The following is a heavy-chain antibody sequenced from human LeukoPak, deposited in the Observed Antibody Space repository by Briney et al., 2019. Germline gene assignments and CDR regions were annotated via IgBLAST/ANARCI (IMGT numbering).Heavy chain of an antibody. D-gene: IGHD3-16*02. CDR3: ARGSPYDYIWGSYRPHFFDY. CDR2: IYYSGST. Sequence: PSETLSLTCTVSGGSISSYYWSWIRQPPGKGLEWIGYIYYSGSTNYNPSLKSRVTISVDTSKNQFSLKLSSVTAADTAVYYCARGSPYDYIWGSYRPHFFDYWGQGTLVTVSS. CDR1: GGSISSYY. V-gene: IGHV4-59*12. J-gene: IGHJ4*02.